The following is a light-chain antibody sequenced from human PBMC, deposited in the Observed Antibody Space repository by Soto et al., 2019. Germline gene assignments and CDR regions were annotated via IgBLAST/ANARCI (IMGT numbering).Light chain of an antibody. CDR2: GNS. CDR1: SSNIGAGYD. V-gene: IGLV1-40*01. CDR3: QYYDSSLSGYV. J-gene: IGLJ1*01. Sequence: QSVLTQPPSVSGAPGQRVTISCTGTSSNIGAGYDVHWYQQLPGTAPKLLIYGNSNRPSGVPDRFSGSKSGNTASLAITGIQAEDEAEYYCQYYDSSLSGYVFGTGTKVTVL.